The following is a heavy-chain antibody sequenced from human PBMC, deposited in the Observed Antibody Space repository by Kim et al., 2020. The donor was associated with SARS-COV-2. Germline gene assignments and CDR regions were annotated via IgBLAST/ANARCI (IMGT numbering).Heavy chain of an antibody. V-gene: IGHV3-66*01. D-gene: IGHD2-8*01. J-gene: IGHJ4*02. CDR3: ASSGGYCTNGVCYPHFDY. Sequence: GRFTISRDNSKNTLYLQMNSLRAEDTAVYYCASSGGYCTNGVCYPHFDYWGQGTLVTFSS.